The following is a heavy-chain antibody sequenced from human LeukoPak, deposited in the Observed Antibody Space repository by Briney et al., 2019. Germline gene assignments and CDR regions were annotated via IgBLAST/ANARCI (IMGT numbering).Heavy chain of an antibody. CDR2: INWNGGRI. V-gene: IGHV3-20*04. J-gene: IGHJ3*02. CDR1: GFTFDDYG. Sequence: GGSLRLSCAASGFTFDDYGMNWVRQAPGKGLEWVSYINWNGGRIDYAESVKGRFTISRDNAKNSLYLQMNSLRVEDTALYYCARRFGELEPAFDTWGQGTMVTVSS. CDR3: ARRFGELEPAFDT. D-gene: IGHD3-10*01.